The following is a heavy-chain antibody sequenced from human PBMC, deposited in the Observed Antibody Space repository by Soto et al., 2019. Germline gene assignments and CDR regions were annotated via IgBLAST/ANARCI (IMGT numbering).Heavy chain of an antibody. D-gene: IGHD2-21*02. CDR2: IIPIFGTA. J-gene: IGHJ6*02. CDR1: GGTFSSYA. V-gene: IGHV1-69*01. Sequence: QVQLVQSGAEVKKPGSSVKVSCKASGGTFSSYAISWVRQAPGQGLEWMGGIIPIFGTANYAQKFQGRVTITADESTSTGYMELSSLRSEDTAVYYCARDAYCGGDCYSLPYYYGMDVWGQGTTVTVSS. CDR3: ARDAYCGGDCYSLPYYYGMDV.